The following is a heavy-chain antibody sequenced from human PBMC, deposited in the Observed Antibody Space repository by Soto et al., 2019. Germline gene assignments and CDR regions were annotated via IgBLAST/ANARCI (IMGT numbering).Heavy chain of an antibody. CDR3: ARVLVGARAGWYFDL. CDR2: ISSSSSTI. D-gene: IGHD1-26*01. J-gene: IGHJ2*01. Sequence: EVQLVESGGGLVQPGGSLRLSCAASGFTFSSYSMNWVRQAPGKGLEWVSYISSSSSTIYYADSVKGRFTISRDNAKNSLYLQMNSLRDEDTAVYYCARVLVGARAGWYFDLWGRGTLVTVSS. V-gene: IGHV3-48*02. CDR1: GFTFSSYS.